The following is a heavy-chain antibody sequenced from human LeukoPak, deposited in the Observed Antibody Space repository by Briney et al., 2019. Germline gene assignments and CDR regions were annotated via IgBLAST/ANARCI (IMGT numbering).Heavy chain of an antibody. Sequence: GGSLGLSCAASGFAFSLYNMNWVRQAPGKGLEWVSCIDGSNYIYYADSVKGRFAVSRDNAKNLLYLQLNRLRAEDTAAYYCARDEGLPAEFFQHWGQGTLVTVSS. CDR3: ARDEGLPAEFFQH. J-gene: IGHJ1*01. CDR1: GFAFSLYN. CDR2: IDGSNYI. D-gene: IGHD3/OR15-3a*01. V-gene: IGHV3-21*01.